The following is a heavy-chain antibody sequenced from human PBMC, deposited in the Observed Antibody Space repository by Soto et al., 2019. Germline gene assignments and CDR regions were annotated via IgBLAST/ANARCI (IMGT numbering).Heavy chain of an antibody. CDR2: INHSGST. D-gene: IGHD3-10*01. CDR3: ARATTSMVRGDGFDP. CDR1: GGSFSGYY. J-gene: IGHJ5*02. V-gene: IGHV4-34*01. Sequence: QVQLQQWGAGLLKPSETLSLTCAVYGGSFSGYYWSWIRQPPGKGLEWIGEINHSGSTNYNPSLKSRVTIXEDXSXNQFSLKLSSVTAADTAVYYCARATTSMVRGDGFDPWGQGTLVTVSS.